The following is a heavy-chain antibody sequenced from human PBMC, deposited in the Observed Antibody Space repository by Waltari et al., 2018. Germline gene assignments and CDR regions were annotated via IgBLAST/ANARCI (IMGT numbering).Heavy chain of an antibody. CDR1: GFTLSDYA. Sequence: EVQLLESGGGLVQPGRPLRLTCVASGFTLSDYAMSWVRQAPGKVLEGVSILSSSGNGNYYADSVKCRFSIARDTSKNTLYLHMSSLRVEDTAVYYCAKLMRDILTGPDYWGQGTLVTVSS. V-gene: IGHV3-23*01. J-gene: IGHJ4*02. D-gene: IGHD3-9*01. CDR2: LSSSGNGN. CDR3: AKLMRDILTGPDY.